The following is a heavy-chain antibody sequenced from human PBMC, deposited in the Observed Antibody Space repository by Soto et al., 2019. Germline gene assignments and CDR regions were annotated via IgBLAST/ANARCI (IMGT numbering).Heavy chain of an antibody. CDR2: INPNSGGT. D-gene: IGHD6-6*01. V-gene: IGHV1-2*02. CDR1: GYTFTGYY. Sequence: ASVKVSCKASGYTFTGYYMHWVRQAPGQGLEWMGWINPNSGGTNYAQKFQGRVTMTRDTSISTAYMELSRLRSDDTAVYYCARLYSSSSVYYYYGMDVWGQGTTVTVYS. CDR3: ARLYSSSSVYYYYGMDV. J-gene: IGHJ6*02.